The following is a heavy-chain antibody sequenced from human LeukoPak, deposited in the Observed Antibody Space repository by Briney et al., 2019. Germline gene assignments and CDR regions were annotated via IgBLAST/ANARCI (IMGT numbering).Heavy chain of an antibody. Sequence: GGSLRPSCAASGFIFSRYGMDWVRQAPGKGLEWVAFIRYDGSNKYYGDSVKGRFTISRDNSKNTLYLQMNSLRAEDTGVYYCAKDIGYCSGGICYVFDYWGQGTLVTVSS. CDR3: AKDIGYCSGGICYVFDY. J-gene: IGHJ4*02. CDR2: IRYDGSNK. CDR1: GFIFSRYG. D-gene: IGHD2-15*01. V-gene: IGHV3-30*02.